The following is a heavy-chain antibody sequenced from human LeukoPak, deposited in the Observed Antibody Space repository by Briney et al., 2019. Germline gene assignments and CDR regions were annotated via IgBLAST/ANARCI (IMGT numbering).Heavy chain of an antibody. CDR3: ARVDWLANHYYYMDV. CDR2: IYHSGST. Sequence: TSETLSLTCAVYGGSFSGYYWGWIRQPPGKGLEWIGSIYHSGSTYYNPSLKSRVTISVDTSKNQFSLKLSSVTAADTAVYYCARVDWLANHYYYMDVWGKGTTVTVSS. D-gene: IGHD2-21*01. V-gene: IGHV4-38-2*01. J-gene: IGHJ6*03. CDR1: GGSFSGYY.